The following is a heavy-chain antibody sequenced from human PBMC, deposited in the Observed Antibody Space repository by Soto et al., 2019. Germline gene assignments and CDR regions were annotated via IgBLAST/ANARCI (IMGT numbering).Heavy chain of an antibody. CDR3: ARDVIPPPNYCER. CDR1: GGSIDSGDYS. V-gene: IGHV4-61*08. CDR2: VYYSVTT. D-gene: IGHD4-4*01. Sequence: PSETLSLTCTVSGGSIDSGDYSWSWILHPPGKGLEWIGYVYYSVTTNYNPFLKSRVTLSLDKSKNQFSLKMNSVTAADTAVYYCARDVIPPPNYCERWGKGNMVIIST. J-gene: IGHJ4*02.